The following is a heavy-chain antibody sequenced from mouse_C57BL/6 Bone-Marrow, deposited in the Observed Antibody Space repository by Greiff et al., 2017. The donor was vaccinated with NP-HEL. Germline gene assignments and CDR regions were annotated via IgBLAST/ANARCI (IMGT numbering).Heavy chain of an antibody. Sequence: QVHVKQPGAELVRPGSSVKLSCKASGYTFTSYWMHWVKQRPIQGLEWIGNIDPSDSETHYNQKFKDKATLTVDKSSSTAYMQLSSLTSEDSAVYYCARSLTDYWGQGTTLTVSS. CDR1: GYTFTSYW. J-gene: IGHJ2*01. V-gene: IGHV1-52*01. CDR3: ARSLTDY. CDR2: IDPSDSET.